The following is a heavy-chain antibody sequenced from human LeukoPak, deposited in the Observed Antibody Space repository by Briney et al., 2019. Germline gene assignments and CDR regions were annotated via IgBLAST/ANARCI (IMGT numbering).Heavy chain of an antibody. D-gene: IGHD1/OR15-1a*01. CDR2: IWYDGSNK. CDR1: GFTFSSYG. CDR3: AKGTKPVMTIPDY. V-gene: IGHV3-33*03. Sequence: PGGSLRLSCAASGFTFSSYGMHWVRQAPGKGLEWVAVIWYDGSNKYYADSVKGRFTISRDNAKNSLFPQMNSLRAEDTAMYYCAKGTKPVMTIPDYWGQGILVTVSS. J-gene: IGHJ4*02.